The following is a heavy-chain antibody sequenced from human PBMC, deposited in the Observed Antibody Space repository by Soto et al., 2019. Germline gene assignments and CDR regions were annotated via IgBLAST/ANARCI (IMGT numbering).Heavy chain of an antibody. CDR2: IYYSGST. D-gene: IGHD4-4*01. Sequence: QVQLQEAGPGLVKPSQTLSLTCTVSCGSISSGGYYWSWIRQHPGKGLEWIGYIYYSGSTYYNPSLKSRVTISVDKYKNQFSLKLSSVTAADTAVYYCARDRTVTTGFDPWGQGTMVTVSS. V-gene: IGHV4-31*03. J-gene: IGHJ5*02. CDR1: CGSISSGGYY. CDR3: ARDRTVTTGFDP.